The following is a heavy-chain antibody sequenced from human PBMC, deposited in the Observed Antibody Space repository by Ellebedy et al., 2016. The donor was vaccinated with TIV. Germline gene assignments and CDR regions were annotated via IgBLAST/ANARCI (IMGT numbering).Heavy chain of an antibody. CDR1: GFNFRSYW. D-gene: IGHD4-17*01. V-gene: IGHV3-7*01. CDR2: IRQEGDEI. CDR3: ARRASYGDYAVQVNPWFDP. J-gene: IGHJ5*02. Sequence: GESLKISCAASGFNFRSYWMTWVRQAPGKGLEWVAKIRQEGDEIYYVESVKGRFTISRDNAKNSLFLQMNRLRVEDTAVHYCARRASYGDYAVQVNPWFDPWGQGTLVTVSS.